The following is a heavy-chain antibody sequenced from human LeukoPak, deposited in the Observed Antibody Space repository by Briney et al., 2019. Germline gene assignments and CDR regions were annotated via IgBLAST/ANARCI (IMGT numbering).Heavy chain of an antibody. CDR1: GYTFTDYY. CDR3: ANIYYDSSGAKVRPDAFDI. J-gene: IGHJ3*02. V-gene: IGHV1-2*02. Sequence: ASVMVSCKASGYTFTDYYMHWVRQAPGQGLEWVGWINPKSGDTNYAQKFQGRVTMTRDTSISTAYMELSRLRSDDTAVYYCANIYYDSSGAKVRPDAFDIWGQGTMVTVSS. CDR2: INPKSGDT. D-gene: IGHD3-22*01.